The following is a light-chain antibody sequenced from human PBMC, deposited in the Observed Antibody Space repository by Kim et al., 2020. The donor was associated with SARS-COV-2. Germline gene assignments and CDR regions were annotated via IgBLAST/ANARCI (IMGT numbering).Light chain of an antibody. CDR2: DVN. J-gene: IGLJ2*01. Sequence: QSALTQPPSASGSPRQSVTISCTGTSSDVGGYDYVSWYQHHPGKAPKLIIYDVNKRPSGVPDRFSGSKSGNTASLTVSGLQAEDEADDYCSSYAANRDVLFGGGTQLTVL. CDR3: SSYAANRDVL. CDR1: SSDVGGYDY. V-gene: IGLV2-8*01.